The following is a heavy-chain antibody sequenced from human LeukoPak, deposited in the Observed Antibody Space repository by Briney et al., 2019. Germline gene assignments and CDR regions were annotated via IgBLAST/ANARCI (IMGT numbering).Heavy chain of an antibody. CDR1: GYIFISYD. CDR3: ARDGPRAVAVN. V-gene: IGHV1-18*01. Sequence: ASVKVSCKASGYIFISYDINWVRQATGQGLEWMGWISAYNGNTNYAQKLQGRVTMTTDTSTSTAYMEPRSLRSDDTAVYYCARDGPRAVAVNWGQGTLVTVSS. J-gene: IGHJ4*02. CDR2: ISAYNGNT. D-gene: IGHD6-19*01.